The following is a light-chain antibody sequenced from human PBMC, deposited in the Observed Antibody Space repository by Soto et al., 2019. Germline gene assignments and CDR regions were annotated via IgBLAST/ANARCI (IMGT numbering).Light chain of an antibody. Sequence: DIQLTHSPSFLSASVGDRVSITCRASQDISSALAWYQQKPGKAPKLLIYAASSLQSGVPSRFSGSGSGTDFTFTINSLQPEDIATYYCQQYDNLPLTFGGGTKVDIK. CDR3: QQYDNLPLT. CDR2: AAS. CDR1: QDISSA. V-gene: IGKV1-9*01. J-gene: IGKJ4*01.